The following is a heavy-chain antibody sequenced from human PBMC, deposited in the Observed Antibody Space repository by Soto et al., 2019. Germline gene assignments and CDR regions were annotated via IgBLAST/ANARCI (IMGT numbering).Heavy chain of an antibody. D-gene: IGHD3-22*01. CDR2: IIPIFGTA. Sequence: GASVKVSCKASGGTFSSYAISWVRQAPGQGLEWMGGIIPIFGTANYAQKFQGRVTITADESTSTAYMELSSLRSEDTAVYYCARTPKYYYASSGYYSPPLYFQHWGQGTLVTVSS. CDR3: ARTPKYYYASSGYYSPPLYFQH. V-gene: IGHV1-69*13. CDR1: GGTFSSYA. J-gene: IGHJ1*01.